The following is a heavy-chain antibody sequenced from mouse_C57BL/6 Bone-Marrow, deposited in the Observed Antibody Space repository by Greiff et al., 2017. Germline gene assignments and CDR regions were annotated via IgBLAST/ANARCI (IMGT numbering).Heavy chain of an antibody. Sequence: EVQLQQSGAELVRPGASVKLSCTASGFNIKDDYMHWVKQRPEQGLEWMGWMDPENGDTEYASKFQGKATITADTSSNTAYLQLSSLTSEDTAVYYCTPYDYGGFAYWGQGTLVTVSA. J-gene: IGHJ3*01. CDR2: MDPENGDT. D-gene: IGHD2-4*01. V-gene: IGHV14-4*01. CDR3: TPYDYGGFAY. CDR1: GFNIKDDY.